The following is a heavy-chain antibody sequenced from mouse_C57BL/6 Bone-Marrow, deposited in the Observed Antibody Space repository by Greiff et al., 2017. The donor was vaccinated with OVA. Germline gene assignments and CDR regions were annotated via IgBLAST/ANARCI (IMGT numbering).Heavy chain of an antibody. J-gene: IGHJ2*01. D-gene: IGHD1-1*01. CDR2: ISDGGSYI. CDR3: ARDPYGSPFFDD. Sequence: DVHLVESGGGLVKPGGSLKLSCAASGFTFSSYAMSWVRQTPETRLAWVANISDGGSYIYYPDNVKGRFTISRDNAKNNLYLQMSHLKSEDTAMYYGARDPYGSPFFDDWGQGTTLTVSS. CDR1: GFTFSSYA. V-gene: IGHV5-4*01.